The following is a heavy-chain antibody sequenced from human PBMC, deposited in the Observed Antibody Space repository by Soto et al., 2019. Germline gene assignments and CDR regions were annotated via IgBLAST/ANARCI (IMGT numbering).Heavy chain of an antibody. CDR3: TRVESSTSWGLYYYYYGMDV. Sequence: SETLSLTCTVSGGSISSGAYYWSWIRQPPGKGLEWIGYIYYSGSTYYNPSLKSRVTISVDTSKNQFSLKLSSVTAADTAVYYCTRVESSTSWGLYYYYYGMDVWGQGTTVTVSS. CDR2: IYYSGST. V-gene: IGHV4-30-4*01. CDR1: GGSISSGAYY. D-gene: IGHD2-2*01. J-gene: IGHJ6*02.